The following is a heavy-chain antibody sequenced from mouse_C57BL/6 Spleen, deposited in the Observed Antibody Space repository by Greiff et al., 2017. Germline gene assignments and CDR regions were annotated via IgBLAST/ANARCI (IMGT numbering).Heavy chain of an antibody. CDR2: ISSGSSTI. CDR3: ARRAIYDGYPFDY. Sequence: DVMLVESGGGLVKPGGSLKLSCAASGFTFSDYGMHWVRQAPEKGLEWVAYISSGSSTIYYADTVKGRFTISRDNAKNTLFLQMTSLRSEDTAMYYCARRAIYDGYPFDYWGQGTTLTVSS. J-gene: IGHJ2*01. CDR1: GFTFSDYG. D-gene: IGHD2-3*01. V-gene: IGHV5-17*01.